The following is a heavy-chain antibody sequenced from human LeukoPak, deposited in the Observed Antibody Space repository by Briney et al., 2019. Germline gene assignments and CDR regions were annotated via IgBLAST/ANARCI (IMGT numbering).Heavy chain of an antibody. Sequence: SETLSLTCAVYGGSFSGYYWSWIRQPPGKGLERIGEINHSGSTNYNPSLKSRVTISVDTSKNQFSLKLSSVTAADTAVYYCARGHYSSGWYSVYWFDPWGQGTLVTVSS. D-gene: IGHD6-19*01. J-gene: IGHJ5*02. CDR2: INHSGST. CDR1: GGSFSGYY. CDR3: ARGHYSSGWYSVYWFDP. V-gene: IGHV4-34*01.